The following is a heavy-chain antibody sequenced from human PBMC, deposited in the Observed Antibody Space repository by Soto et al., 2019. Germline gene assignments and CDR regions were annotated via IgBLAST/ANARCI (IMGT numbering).Heavy chain of an antibody. D-gene: IGHD1-26*01. CDR1: GGTFSSYA. CDR2: IIPIFGTA. CDR3: ARRPWELPHWYFDL. V-gene: IGHV1-69*13. Sequence: ASVKVSCKASGGTFSSYAISWVRQAPGQGLEWMGGIIPIFGTANYAQKFQGRVTITADDSTSTAYMELSSLRSEDTAVYYCARRPWELPHWYFDLWGRGTLVTVSS. J-gene: IGHJ2*01.